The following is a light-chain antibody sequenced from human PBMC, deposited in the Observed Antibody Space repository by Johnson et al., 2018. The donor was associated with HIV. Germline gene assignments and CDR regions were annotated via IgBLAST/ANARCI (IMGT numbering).Light chain of an antibody. Sequence: QSVLTQPPSVSAAPGQKVTISCSGSSSNIGNNYVSWYQQHPGTAPKLLIYEKNKRPSGIPDRFSGSNSGTSATLGITGLQTGDEADYYCGTWDSSLSTYVFGTGTKVTVL. V-gene: IGLV1-51*02. CDR1: SSNIGNNY. J-gene: IGLJ1*01. CDR2: EKN. CDR3: GTWDSSLSTYV.